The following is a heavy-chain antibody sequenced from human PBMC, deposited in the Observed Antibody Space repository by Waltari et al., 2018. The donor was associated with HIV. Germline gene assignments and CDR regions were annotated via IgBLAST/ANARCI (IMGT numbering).Heavy chain of an antibody. V-gene: IGHV3-30*02. D-gene: IGHD2-15*01. CDR1: GFSFSISG. CDR2: IRYDGNTK. J-gene: IGHJ6*02. Sequence: QGQLVESGGGVVQPGGSLRLSCAASGFSFSISGMHWVRQAPGKGLGWVTFIRYDGNTKYYADSVKGRFTISRDNSKNTLYLQMSSLRAEDTAVYYCAKELRSGYSYYYYGMDVWGQGTTVTVSS. CDR3: AKELRSGYSYYYYGMDV.